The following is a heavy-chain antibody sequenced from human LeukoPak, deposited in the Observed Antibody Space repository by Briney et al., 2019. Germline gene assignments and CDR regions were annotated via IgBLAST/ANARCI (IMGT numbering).Heavy chain of an antibody. V-gene: IGHV4-59*11. J-gene: IGHJ4*02. CDR3: ARAVTYYYGSGSYTDFDY. CDR1: GGSISGRY. Sequence: SETLSLTCSVSGGSISGRYWSWIRQPPGKGLEWIGYIYYSGSTNYNPSLKSRVTISVDTSKNQFSLKLSSVTAADTAVYYCARAVTYYYGSGSYTDFDYWGQGTLVTVSS. CDR2: IYYSGST. D-gene: IGHD3-10*01.